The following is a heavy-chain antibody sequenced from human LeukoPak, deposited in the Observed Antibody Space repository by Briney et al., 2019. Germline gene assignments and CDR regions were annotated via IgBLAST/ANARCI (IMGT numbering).Heavy chain of an antibody. CDR3: ARVPSIVVVDASPDLFDY. Sequence: GASMKVSCKASGYTFSGHFMHWVRQAPGQGLEWMGWINPNGGTTYAQKFQGRVTMTRDTSFSTAYMELRRLRSDDTAVYYCARVPSIVVVDASPDLFDYWGQGTLLTVSS. CDR2: INPNGGT. V-gene: IGHV1-2*02. CDR1: GYTFSGHF. D-gene: IGHD2-21*01. J-gene: IGHJ4*02.